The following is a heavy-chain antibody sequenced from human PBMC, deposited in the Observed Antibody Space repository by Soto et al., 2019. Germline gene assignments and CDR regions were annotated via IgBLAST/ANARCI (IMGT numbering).Heavy chain of an antibody. D-gene: IGHD3-16*01. CDR2: IVVGSGNT. J-gene: IGHJ6*03. CDR3: AAFSPTRGETNNAYYYYYYTAV. V-gene: IGHV1-58*02. Sequence: PVKGYWKASGFGYSGYAMRCGSMNSGQRLEWIGWIVVGSGNTNYAQKFQESVTITRDMSTSTASLELSSLRSEDTAVYYCAAFSPTRGETNNAYYYYYYTAVRGKGTTVTVSS. CDR1: GFGYSGYA.